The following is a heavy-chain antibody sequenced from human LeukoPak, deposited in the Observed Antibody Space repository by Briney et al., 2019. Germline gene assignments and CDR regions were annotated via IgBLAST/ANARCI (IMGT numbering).Heavy chain of an antibody. J-gene: IGHJ4*02. D-gene: IGHD4-11*01. V-gene: IGHV3-66*01. CDR2: IYSGGDI. Sequence: PGGSLRLSCEVSGVTVTSSYMSWVRQAPGKGLEWVSVIYSGGDIYYADSVKGRLTVSRDNSKSTLYLQMNSLRAEDTAVYYCARGNTGYNSNWGRDFDCWGQGTLVTVSS. CDR3: ARGNTGYNSNWGRDFDC. CDR1: GVTVTSSY.